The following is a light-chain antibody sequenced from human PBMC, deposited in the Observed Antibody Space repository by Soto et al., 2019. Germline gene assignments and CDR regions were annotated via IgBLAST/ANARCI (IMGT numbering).Light chain of an antibody. J-gene: IGKJ1*01. CDR1: QNVNNC. V-gene: IGKV1-5*03. CDR3: QQYNSYWT. Sequence: DLQMTKSPSTLSATVGDRVTITCRASQNVNNCLAWYQQKPGKAPKRLIHKASNLESGVPSRFSGSGSGTVFSLTISSLQPDDFATYYCQQYNSYWTFGQGTKVEIK. CDR2: KAS.